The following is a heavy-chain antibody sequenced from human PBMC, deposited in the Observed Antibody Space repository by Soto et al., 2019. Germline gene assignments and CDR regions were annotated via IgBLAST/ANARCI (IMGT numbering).Heavy chain of an antibody. CDR2: IYYSGST. D-gene: IGHD3-10*02. CDR3: ASVSSYVFVGHY. J-gene: IGHJ4*02. CDR1: GGSVGSGSYY. Sequence: PSETLSLTCTVSGGSVGSGSYYWSWIRQPPGKGLEWIGYIYYSGSTNYNPSLKSRVTISVDTSKNQFSLKLSSVTAADTAVYYCASVSSYVFVGHYWRKGTMVTVPQ. V-gene: IGHV4-61*01.